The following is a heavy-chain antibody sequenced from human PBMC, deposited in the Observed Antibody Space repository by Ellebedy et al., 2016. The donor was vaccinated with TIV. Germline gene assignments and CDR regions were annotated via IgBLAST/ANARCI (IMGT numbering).Heavy chain of an antibody. CDR2: FDPEDGET. V-gene: IGHV1-24*01. CDR3: ATIAVAIYYFDY. D-gene: IGHD6-19*01. CDR1: GYTLTELS. Sequence: AASVTVSCKVTGYTLTELSMHWVRQAPGKGLEWMGGFDPEDGETIYAQKFQGRVTMTEDTSTDTAYMELSSLRSEDTAVYYCATIAVAIYYFDYWGQGTLVTVSS. J-gene: IGHJ4*02.